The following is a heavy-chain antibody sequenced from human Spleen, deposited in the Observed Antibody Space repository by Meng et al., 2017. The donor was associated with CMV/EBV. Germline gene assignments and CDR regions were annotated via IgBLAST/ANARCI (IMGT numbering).Heavy chain of an antibody. Sequence: GSPKLSRAASGFTFSSYSMNWVRQAPGKGLEWVSSISSSSSYIYYADSVKGRFTISRDNAKNSLYLQMNSLRAEDTAVYYCASGIVVPAAIGWFDPWGQGTLVTVSS. V-gene: IGHV3-21*01. CDR2: ISSSSSYI. CDR3: ASGIVVPAAIGWFDP. J-gene: IGHJ5*02. CDR1: GFTFSSYS. D-gene: IGHD2-2*01.